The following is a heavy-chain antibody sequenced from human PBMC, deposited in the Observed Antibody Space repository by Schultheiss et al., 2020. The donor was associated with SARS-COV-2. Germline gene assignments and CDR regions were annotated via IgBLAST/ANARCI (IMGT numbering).Heavy chain of an antibody. D-gene: IGHD6-13*01. CDR1: GFTFSSYS. CDR3: ASRARIARGNAFDI. CDR2: ISSSSSYI. J-gene: IGHJ3*02. V-gene: IGHV3-21*01. Sequence: GGSLRLSCAASGFTFSSYSMNWVRQAPGKGLEWVSSISSSSSYIYYADSVKGRFTISRDNAKNSLYLQMNSLRAEDTAVYYCASRARIARGNAFDIWGQGTTVTVSS.